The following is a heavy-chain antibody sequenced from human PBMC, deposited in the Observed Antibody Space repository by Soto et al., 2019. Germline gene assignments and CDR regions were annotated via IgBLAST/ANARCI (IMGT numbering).Heavy chain of an antibody. J-gene: IGHJ3*02. Sequence: EVQVLESGGGLVQPGGSLRLSCEGSGFTVSSHAMTWIRQAPGKGPEWVSTVTADGGTYYADSVKGRFAMSRDTSENTLDLQMDSLGAEATASYYCAPHVSCSGGSCQYDAFAIRGQGTMVTVSS. CDR2: VTADGGT. CDR1: GFTVSSHA. CDR3: APHVSCSGGSCQYDAFAI. D-gene: IGHD2-15*01. V-gene: IGHV3-23*01.